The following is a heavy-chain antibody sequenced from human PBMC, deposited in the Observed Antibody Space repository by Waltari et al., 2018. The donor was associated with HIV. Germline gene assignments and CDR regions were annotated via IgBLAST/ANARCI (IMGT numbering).Heavy chain of an antibody. CDR2: IYYRGST. CDR1: GGSISRSSSD. D-gene: IGHD3-3*01. J-gene: IGHJ4*02. CDR3: ARAFRGVVGY. V-gene: IGHV4-39*07. Sequence: QLQLQESGPGLVTPSATLSLTSTVPGGSISRSSSDWGWLRQPPGKGREWIGSIYYRGSTYYNPSLKSRVTISVDTSKNQFSLKLSSVTSADTAVYYCARAFRGVVGYWGQGTLVTVSS.